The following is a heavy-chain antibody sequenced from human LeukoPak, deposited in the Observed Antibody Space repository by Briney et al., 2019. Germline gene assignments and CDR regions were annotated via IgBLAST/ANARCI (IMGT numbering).Heavy chain of an antibody. CDR2: IYYSGST. D-gene: IGHD3-16*01. CDR3: ARATTTLVVDY. V-gene: IGHV4-61*08. J-gene: IGHJ4*02. CDR1: GGSVSSGGYY. Sequence: MASETLSLTCTVSGGSVSSGGYYWSWIRQPPGKGLEWIGYIYYSGSTNYNPSLKSRITISVDTSKNQFSLKLSSVTAADTAVYYCARATTTLVVDYWGQGTLVTVSS.